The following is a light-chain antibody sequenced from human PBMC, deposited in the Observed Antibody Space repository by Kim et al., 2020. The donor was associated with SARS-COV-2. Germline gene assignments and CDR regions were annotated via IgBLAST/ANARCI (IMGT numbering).Light chain of an antibody. V-gene: IGKV1-39*01. CDR1: QTISTD. Sequence: SASVGDRVTITRLASQTISTDLTWYQQKPGKAPKLLIYDASSLQSGVPSRFSGSGSGTDFTLTISNLQPEDFATYYCQQSYNLITFGQGTRLEIK. CDR2: DAS. CDR3: QQSYNLIT. J-gene: IGKJ5*01.